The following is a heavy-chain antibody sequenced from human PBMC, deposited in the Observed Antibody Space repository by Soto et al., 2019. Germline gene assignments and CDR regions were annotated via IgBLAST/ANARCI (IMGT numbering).Heavy chain of an antibody. CDR1: GFTFSSHD. CDR2: IDSAGDA. D-gene: IGHD6-19*01. CDR3: AAVLTHGPRVGAFDI. J-gene: IGHJ3*02. V-gene: IGHV3-13*01. Sequence: SGFTFSSHDMHWVRQVTGKGLEWVSGIDSAGDAKYLASVKGRFTISRDNSKNTLYLQMSSLRSEDTAVYYCAAVLTHGPRVGAFDIWGQGTMVTVSS.